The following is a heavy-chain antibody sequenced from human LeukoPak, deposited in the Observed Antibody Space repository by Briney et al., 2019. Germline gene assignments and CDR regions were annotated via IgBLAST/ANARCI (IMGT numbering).Heavy chain of an antibody. CDR3: AKVKWELRTDWFDP. J-gene: IGHJ5*02. CDR1: GFTFSSYG. V-gene: IGHV3-30*02. CDR2: IRYDGSNK. Sequence: PGRSLRLSCAASGFTFSSYGMHWVRQAPGKGLEWVAFIRYDGSNKYYADSVKGRFTISRDNSKSTLYLQMNSLRAEDTAVYYCAKVKWELRTDWFDPWGQGTLVTVSS. D-gene: IGHD1-26*01.